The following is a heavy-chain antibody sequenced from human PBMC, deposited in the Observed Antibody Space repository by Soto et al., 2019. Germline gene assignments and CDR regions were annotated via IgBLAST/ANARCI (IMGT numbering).Heavy chain of an antibody. CDR3: ARGSYGDHDY. J-gene: IGHJ4*02. D-gene: IGHD4-17*01. CDR1: GGSISSSSYY. Sequence: QLQLQESGPGLVKPSETLSLTCTVSGGSISSSSYYWGWIRQPPGKGLEWIGSIYYSGSTYYNPSLKSRLTISVDTSKNQFSLKLRSVTAADTAVYYCARGSYGDHDYRGQGTLVTVSS. CDR2: IYYSGST. V-gene: IGHV4-39*01.